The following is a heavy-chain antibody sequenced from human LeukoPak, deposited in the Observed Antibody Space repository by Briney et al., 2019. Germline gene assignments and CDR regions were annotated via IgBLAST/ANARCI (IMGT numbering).Heavy chain of an antibody. CDR3: ARAGYDFWSGHYYYYGMDV. D-gene: IGHD3-3*01. Sequence: GSLRLSCAASGFTFSSYAMHWVRQAPGKGLEWVAVISYDGSNKYYADSVKGRFTISRDNSKNTLYLQMNSLRAEDTAVYYCARAGYDFWSGHYYYYGMDVWGQGTTVTVSS. CDR1: GFTFSSYA. CDR2: ISYDGSNK. J-gene: IGHJ6*02. V-gene: IGHV3-30-3*01.